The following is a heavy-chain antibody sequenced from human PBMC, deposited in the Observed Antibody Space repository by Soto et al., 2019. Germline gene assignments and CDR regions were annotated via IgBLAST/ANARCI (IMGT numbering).Heavy chain of an antibody. CDR2: IYYSGST. V-gene: IGHV4-59*01. CDR1: GGSISSYY. CDR3: ARGGWELYNWFAP. D-gene: IGHD1-26*01. Sequence: QVQLQESGPGLVKPSETLSLTCTVSGGSISSYYWSWIRQPPGKGLEWIGYIYYSGSTNYNPSLTSRVTISVDTSKNQFSLKLSSVTAADTAVYYCARGGWELYNWFAPWGQGTLVTVSS. J-gene: IGHJ5*02.